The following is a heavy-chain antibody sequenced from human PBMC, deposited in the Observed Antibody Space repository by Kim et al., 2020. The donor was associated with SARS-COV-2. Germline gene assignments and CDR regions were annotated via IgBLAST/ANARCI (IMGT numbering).Heavy chain of an antibody. CDR2: IYYSGST. V-gene: IGHV4-31*03. CDR3: ARGPDRTQKYYGSGSYYNDPLFGP. J-gene: IGHJ5*02. Sequence: SETLSLTCTVSGGSISSGGYYWSWIRQHPGKGLEWIGYIYYSGSTYYNPSLKSRVTISVDTSKNQFSLKLSSVTAADTAVYYCARGPDRTQKYYGSGSYYNDPLFGPWGQGTLVTVSS. CDR1: GGSISSGGYY. D-gene: IGHD3-10*01.